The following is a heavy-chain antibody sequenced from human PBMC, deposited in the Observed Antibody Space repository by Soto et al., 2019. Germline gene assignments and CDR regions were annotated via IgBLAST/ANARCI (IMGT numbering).Heavy chain of an antibody. D-gene: IGHD1-26*01. Sequence: PGGSLRLSCAASGFTFNSYAMHWVRQAPGKGLEWVAVISYDGSNKYYADSVKGRFTISRDNSKNTLYLQMNSLRAEDTAVYYCASGATAYYFDYWGQGTLVTVSS. CDR2: ISYDGSNK. CDR3: ASGATAYYFDY. J-gene: IGHJ4*02. V-gene: IGHV3-30-3*01. CDR1: GFTFNSYA.